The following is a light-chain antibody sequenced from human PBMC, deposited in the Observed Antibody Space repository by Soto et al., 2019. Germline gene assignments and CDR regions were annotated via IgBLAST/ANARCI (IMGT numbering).Light chain of an antibody. CDR3: QHYNSYSEA. J-gene: IGKJ1*01. Sequence: DIQLTQSQSTLSGSVGDRVTITCRASQTISSWLAWYQQKPGKAPKLLIYKASTLKSGVPSRFSGSGSGTEFTLTIRSLQPDDFATYYCQHYNSYSEAFGQGTKVDIK. CDR1: QTISSW. V-gene: IGKV1-5*03. CDR2: KAS.